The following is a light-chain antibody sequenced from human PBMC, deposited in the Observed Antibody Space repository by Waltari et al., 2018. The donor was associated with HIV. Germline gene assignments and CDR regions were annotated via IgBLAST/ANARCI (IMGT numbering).Light chain of an antibody. J-gene: IGLJ3*02. V-gene: IGLV1-51*01. CDR2: DNN. CDR3: GTWDSSLSAWV. Sequence: QSVLTQPPSVSAAPGQKLNISCSGSSSNLGNNYVSWYQQLPGTSPKLLIYDNNKRPSGIPDRFSGSKSGTSATLGITGLQTGDEADYYCGTWDSSLSAWVFGGGTKLTVL. CDR1: SSNLGNNY.